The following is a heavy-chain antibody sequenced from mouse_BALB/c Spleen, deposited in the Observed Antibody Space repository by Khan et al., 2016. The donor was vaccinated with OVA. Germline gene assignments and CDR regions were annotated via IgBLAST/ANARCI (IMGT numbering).Heavy chain of an antibody. Sequence: VELVESGPGLVQPSQSLSITCTVSGFSLTTYGVHWVRQSPGKGLEWLGVLWSGGSTDYNAPFISRLSISKDSSKCQVFFKMNSLQVNDTAIYYCSRNYDYDEGLAYWGQGTLVTVSS. CDR2: LWSGGST. CDR3: SRNYDYDEGLAY. J-gene: IGHJ3*01. CDR1: GFSLTTYG. D-gene: IGHD2-4*01. V-gene: IGHV2-2*02.